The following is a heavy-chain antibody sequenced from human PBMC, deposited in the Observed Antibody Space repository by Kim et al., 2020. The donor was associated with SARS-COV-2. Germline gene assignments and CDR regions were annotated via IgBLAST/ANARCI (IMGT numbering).Heavy chain of an antibody. CDR2: ISGSGGST. D-gene: IGHD5-12*01. CDR1: GFTFSSYA. CDR3: AKDLSGYDFWGGCY. J-gene: IGHJ4*02. V-gene: IGHV3-23*01. Sequence: GGSLRLSCAASGFTFSSYAMSWVRQAPGKGLEWVSAISGSGGSTYYADSVKGRFTISRDNSKNTLYLQMNSLRAEDTAVYYCAKDLSGYDFWGGCYWGPGTLVTVSS.